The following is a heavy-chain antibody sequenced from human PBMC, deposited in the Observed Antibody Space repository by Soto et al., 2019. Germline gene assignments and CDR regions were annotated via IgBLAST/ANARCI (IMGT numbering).Heavy chain of an antibody. V-gene: IGHV4-59*01. CDR3: ARDHELRYFDWSQAYYYYGMDV. CDR2: IYYSGST. Sequence: SETLSLTCTASGGSISSYYWSWIRQPPGKGLEWIGYIYYSGSTNYNPSLKSRVTISVDTSKNQFSLKLSSVTAADTAVYYCARDHELRYFDWSQAYYYYGMDVWGQGTTVTVSS. J-gene: IGHJ6*02. D-gene: IGHD3-9*01. CDR1: GGSISSYY.